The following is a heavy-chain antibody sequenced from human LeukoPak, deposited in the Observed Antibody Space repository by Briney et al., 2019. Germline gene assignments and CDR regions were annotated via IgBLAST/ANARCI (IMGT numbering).Heavy chain of an antibody. Sequence: GGSLRLSCAASGFTFSSYAMHWVRQAPGKGLEWVAVISYDGSDKYYADSVKGRFTISRDNAKNSLYLQMNSLRAEDTAVYYCARGAPDSWSGYYNYWGQGTLVTVSS. CDR3: ARGAPDSWSGYYNY. CDR2: ISYDGSDK. V-gene: IGHV3-30*04. J-gene: IGHJ4*02. D-gene: IGHD3-3*01. CDR1: GFTFSSYA.